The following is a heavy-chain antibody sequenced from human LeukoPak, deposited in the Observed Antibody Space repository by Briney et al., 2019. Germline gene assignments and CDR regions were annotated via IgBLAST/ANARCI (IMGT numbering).Heavy chain of an antibody. CDR2: ISGYNGNT. J-gene: IGHJ4*02. V-gene: IGHV1-18*01. D-gene: IGHD6-13*01. Sequence: ASVTVSCTASGYTFSNYGINWVRQAPGQGLEWMGWISGYNGNTKYAHKLQGRVTMTTDTSTSTAYMELRSLRSDDTAVYYCAKDTTPGIAAAGYWGQGTLVTVSS. CDR3: AKDTTPGIAAAGY. CDR1: GYTFSNYG.